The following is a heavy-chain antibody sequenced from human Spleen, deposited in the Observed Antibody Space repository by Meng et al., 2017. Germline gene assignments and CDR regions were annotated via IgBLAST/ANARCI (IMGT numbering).Heavy chain of an antibody. J-gene: IGHJ4*02. D-gene: IGHD6-13*01. CDR2: INHSGST. V-gene: IGHV4-34*01. Sequence: QLQDGGAGSLKPSGTLSLTCAVYGGSFSGYYWSWIRQPPGKGLEWIGKINHSGSTNYNPSLKSRVTISVDTSKNQFSLKLSSVTAADTAVYYCARGIRGIAAAGTNRNDYWGQGTLVTVSS. CDR3: ARGIRGIAAAGTNRNDY. CDR1: GGSFSGYY.